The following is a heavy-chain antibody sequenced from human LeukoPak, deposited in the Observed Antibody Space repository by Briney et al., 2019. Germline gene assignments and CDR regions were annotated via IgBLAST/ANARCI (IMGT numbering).Heavy chain of an antibody. D-gene: IGHD3-3*01. CDR3: ARGARELRFLEWSTRDYYYMDV. Sequence: SETLSLTCAVYGGSFSGYYWSWIRQPPGKGLEWIGEINHSGSTNYNPSLKSRVTISVDTSKNQFSLKLSSVTAADTAVYYCARGARELRFLEWSTRDYYYMDVWGKGTTVTVSS. CDR1: GGSFSGYY. CDR2: INHSGST. J-gene: IGHJ6*03. V-gene: IGHV4-34*01.